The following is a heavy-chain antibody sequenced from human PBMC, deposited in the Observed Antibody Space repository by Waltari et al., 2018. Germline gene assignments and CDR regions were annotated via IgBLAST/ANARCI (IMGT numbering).Heavy chain of an antibody. CDR1: GFTFSSYG. J-gene: IGHJ4*02. V-gene: IGHV3-33*06. Sequence: QVQLVESGGGVVQPGRSLRLSCAASGFTFSSYGMHWVRQAPGKGLEWVAVKGYDGSNKYYADSGKGRFTISRDNSKNTLYLQMNSLRAEDTAVYYCAKDRTGSTLRYFDYWGQGTLVTVSS. CDR2: KGYDGSNK. CDR3: AKDRTGSTLRYFDY.